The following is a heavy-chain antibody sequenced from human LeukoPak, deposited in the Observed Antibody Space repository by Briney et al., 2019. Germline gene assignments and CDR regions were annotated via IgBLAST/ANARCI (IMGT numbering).Heavy chain of an antibody. CDR2: IYYSGST. D-gene: IGHD6-13*01. V-gene: IGHV4-59*01. Sequence: PSETLSLTCTVSGGFISSYYWSWIRQPPGKGLEWIGYIYYSGSTNYNPSLKSRVTISVDTSKNQFSLKLSSVTAADTAVYYCARLSSSWPNYYYYYMDVWGKGTTVTVSS. CDR1: GGFISSYY. CDR3: ARLSSSWPNYYYYYMDV. J-gene: IGHJ6*03.